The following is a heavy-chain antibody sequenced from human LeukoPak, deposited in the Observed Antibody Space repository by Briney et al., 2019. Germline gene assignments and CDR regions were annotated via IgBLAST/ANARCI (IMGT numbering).Heavy chain of an antibody. CDR1: GGSISSSSYY. CDR3: ARRVTIFGVASNWFDP. D-gene: IGHD3-3*01. V-gene: IGHV4-39*01. CDR2: IYYSGST. Sequence: SETLSLTCTVSGGSISSSSYYWGWIRQPPGKGLEWIGSIYYSGSTYYNPSLKSRVTISVDTSKNQFSLKLSPVTAADTAVYYCARRVTIFGVASNWFDPWGQGTLVTVSS. J-gene: IGHJ5*02.